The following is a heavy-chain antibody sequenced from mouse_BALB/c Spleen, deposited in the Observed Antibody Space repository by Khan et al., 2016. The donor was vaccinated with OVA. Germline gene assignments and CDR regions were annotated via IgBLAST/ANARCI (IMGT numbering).Heavy chain of an antibody. D-gene: IGHD2-3*01. Sequence: EVQLQESGPGLVNPSQSLSLTCTVTGYSITSDYAWNWIRQFPGNKLEWMGYINYSGSTNYNPALKSRISITRDTSKNQFFLQLNSVTTEDTATYYCERDGSRYNYAMDYWGQGTSVTVSS. V-gene: IGHV3-2*02. CDR1: GYSITSDYA. CDR2: INYSGST. J-gene: IGHJ4*01. CDR3: ERDGSRYNYAMDY.